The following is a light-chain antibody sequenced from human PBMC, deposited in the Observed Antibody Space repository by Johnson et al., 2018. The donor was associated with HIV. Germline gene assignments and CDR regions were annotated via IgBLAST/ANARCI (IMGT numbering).Light chain of an antibody. J-gene: IGLJ1*01. CDR1: SSNIGNNY. CDR2: ENN. Sequence: QSVLTQPPSVSAAPGQKVTISCSGSSSNIGNNYVSWYQQLPGTAPKLLIYENNKRPSGIPDRFSGSKSGTSATLGITGLQTGDEADYYCGTGDSSLSADFVFGTGTEVTVL. V-gene: IGLV1-51*02. CDR3: GTGDSSLSADFV.